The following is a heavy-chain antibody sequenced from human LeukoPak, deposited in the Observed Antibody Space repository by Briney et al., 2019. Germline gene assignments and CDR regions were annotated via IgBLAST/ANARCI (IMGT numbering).Heavy chain of an antibody. J-gene: IGHJ4*02. CDR3: AKDGKGSNAYYYADH. CDR1: GFTFDHYT. D-gene: IGHD3-22*01. CDR2: ISWDGVGT. V-gene: IGHV3-43*01. Sequence: GGSLRLSCAASGFTFDHYTMHWVRQAPGKGLEWVSLISWDGVGTYYAGSVKGRFTISRDNRKNSVSLQMNSLRTEDTALYYCAKDGKGSNAYYYADHWGQGTLVTVSS.